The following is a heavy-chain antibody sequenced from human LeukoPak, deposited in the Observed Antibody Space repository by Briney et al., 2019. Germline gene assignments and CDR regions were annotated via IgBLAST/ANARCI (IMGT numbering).Heavy chain of an antibody. V-gene: IGHV4-39*07. D-gene: IGHD3-10*01. CDR1: GGSISSSSYY. J-gene: IGHJ4*02. CDR3: ARTNYYGSGSYYYRYYFDY. CDR2: IYYSGST. Sequence: SETLSLTCTVSGGSISSSSYYWGWIRQPPGKGLEWIGSIYYSGSTYYNPSLKSRVTISVDTSKNQFSLKLSSVTAADTAVYYCARTNYYGSGSYYYRYYFDYWGQGTLVTVSS.